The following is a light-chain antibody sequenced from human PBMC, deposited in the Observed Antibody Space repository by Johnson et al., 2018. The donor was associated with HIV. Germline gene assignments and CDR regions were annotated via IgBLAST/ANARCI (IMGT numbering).Light chain of an antibody. V-gene: IGLV1-51*02. CDR2: ENN. CDR1: SSNIWNNH. J-gene: IGLJ1*01. Sequence: QSVLTQPPSVSAAPGQKVNISCSGGSSNIWNNHVSWYQHVPGTAPKLLICENNKRPSGIPDRFSGSKSGTSATLGITGLQTGDEADYYCGTWDSSLSAVFGTGTKVTVL. CDR3: GTWDSSLSAV.